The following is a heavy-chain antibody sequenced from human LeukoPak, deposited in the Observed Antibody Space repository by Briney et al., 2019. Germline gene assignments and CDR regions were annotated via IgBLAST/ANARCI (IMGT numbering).Heavy chain of an antibody. Sequence: ASVKVSCKASGYTFTSYDINWVRQATGQGLEWTGWMNPNSGNTGYAQKFQGRVTITRNTSISTAYMELSSLRSEDTAVYYCARGGRYFDWLLYDYYYYYMDVWGKGTTVTVSS. CDR3: ARGGRYFDWLLYDYYYYYMDV. J-gene: IGHJ6*03. CDR2: MNPNSGNT. CDR1: GYTFTSYD. V-gene: IGHV1-8*03. D-gene: IGHD3-9*01.